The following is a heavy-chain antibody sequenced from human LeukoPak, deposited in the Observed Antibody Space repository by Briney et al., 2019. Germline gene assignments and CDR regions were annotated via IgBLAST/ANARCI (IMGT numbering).Heavy chain of an antibody. V-gene: IGHV4-30-2*01. Sequence: PSETLSLTCAVSGGSISSGGYSWSWIRQPPGKGLEWIGYIYHSGSTYYNPSLKSRVTISVDRSKNQFSLKLSSVTAADTAVYYCARESQLDWFPIRTYYFDYWGQGTQVTVSS. J-gene: IGHJ4*02. CDR1: GGSISSGGYS. CDR2: IYHSGST. CDR3: ARESQLDWFPIRTYYFDY. D-gene: IGHD3-9*01.